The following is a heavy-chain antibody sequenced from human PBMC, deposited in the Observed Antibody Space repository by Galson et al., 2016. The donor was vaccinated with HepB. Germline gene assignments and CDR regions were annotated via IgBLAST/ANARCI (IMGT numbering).Heavy chain of an antibody. CDR3: TTRCMTNTYHNADDF. D-gene: IGHD2-8*01. CDR1: GFTFTNNI. Sequence: SLRLSCAASGFTFTNNIMSWVRQAPGKGLEWVSTIGGDDTTFYGDSLKGRFTISRDDSMSTLYLRMDSLRVEDTATSHCTTRCMTNTYHNADDFWGQGTLVTVSS. V-gene: IGHV3-23*01. J-gene: IGHJ4*02. CDR2: IGGDDTT.